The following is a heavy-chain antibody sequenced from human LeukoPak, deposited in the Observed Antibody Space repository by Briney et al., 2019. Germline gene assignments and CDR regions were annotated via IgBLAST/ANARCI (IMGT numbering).Heavy chain of an antibody. CDR1: GFTFSSYG. Sequence: PGGSLRLSCAASGFTFSSYGMHWVRQAPGEGLEWVAVISYDGSNKYYADSVKGRFTISRDNSKNTLYLQMNSLRAEDTAVYYCAKERIVGAFDYWGQGTLVTVSS. V-gene: IGHV3-30*18. J-gene: IGHJ4*02. CDR3: AKERIVGAFDY. CDR2: ISYDGSNK. D-gene: IGHD1-26*01.